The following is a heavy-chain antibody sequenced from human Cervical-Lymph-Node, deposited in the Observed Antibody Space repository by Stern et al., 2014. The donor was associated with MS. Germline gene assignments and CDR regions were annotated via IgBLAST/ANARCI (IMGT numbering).Heavy chain of an antibody. J-gene: IGHJ4*02. CDR2: LSPNTGGT. Sequence: VQLVQSGAEVKKPGASVKVSCKTSGYTFTDFYLYWMRQAPGQGLEWMGWLSPNTGGTNYARKFQGRVTMTRNASISTAYMELSSLTSDDTAVYYCARVLVMVRGVNARFFGSWGQGTLVTVSS. CDR3: ARVLVMVRGVNARFFGS. D-gene: IGHD3-10*01. CDR1: GYTFTDFY. V-gene: IGHV1-2*02.